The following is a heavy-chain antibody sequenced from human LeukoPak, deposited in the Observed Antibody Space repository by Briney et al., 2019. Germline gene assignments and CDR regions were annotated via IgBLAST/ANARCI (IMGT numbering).Heavy chain of an antibody. D-gene: IGHD2-15*01. Sequence: SETLSLTCTVSGGSISSGGYYWSWIRQPPGKGLEWIGYIYHSGSTYYNPSLKSRVTISVDRSKNQFSLKLSSVTAADTAVYYCARDSYCSGGSCYSVGWFDPWGQGTLVTVSS. CDR1: GGSISSGGYY. J-gene: IGHJ5*02. V-gene: IGHV4-30-2*01. CDR3: ARDSYCSGGSCYSVGWFDP. CDR2: IYHSGST.